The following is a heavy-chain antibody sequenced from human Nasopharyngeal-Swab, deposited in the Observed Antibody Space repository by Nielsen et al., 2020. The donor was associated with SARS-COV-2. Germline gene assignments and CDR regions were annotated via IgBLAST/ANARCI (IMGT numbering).Heavy chain of an antibody. Sequence: SETLSLTCTVSGGSISSYYWSWIRQPPGKGLEWIGYIYYSGITNYNPSLKSRVIISVDTSKNQFSLKLSSVTAADTAVYYCARRGAGIRGDYARGAFDIWGQGTMVTVSS. V-gene: IGHV4-59*12. CDR1: GGSISSYY. CDR3: ARRGAGIRGDYARGAFDI. CDR2: IYYSGIT. D-gene: IGHD4-17*01. J-gene: IGHJ3*02.